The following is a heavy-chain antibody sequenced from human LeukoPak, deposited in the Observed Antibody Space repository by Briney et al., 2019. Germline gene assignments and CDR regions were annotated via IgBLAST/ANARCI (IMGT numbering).Heavy chain of an antibody. CDR3: TRDHYDSSGYYHFQH. V-gene: IGHV3-30-3*01. CDR2: ISYDEVTK. CDR1: GFTFSSYT. Sequence: GRSLRLSCAASGFTFSSYTMHWVRQAPGKGLEWVAVISYDEVTKFYADSVKGRFTISRDNSKNTLYLQMNSLRTEDTAVYYCTRDHYDSSGYYHFQHWGQGTLVTVSS. D-gene: IGHD3-22*01. J-gene: IGHJ1*01.